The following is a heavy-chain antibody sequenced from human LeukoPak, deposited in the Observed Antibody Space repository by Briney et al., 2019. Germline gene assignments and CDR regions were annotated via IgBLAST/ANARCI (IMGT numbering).Heavy chain of an antibody. CDR3: ARDFWSGYLDY. Sequence: GGSLRLSCAASGFTFSSYRMNWVRQAPGKGLEWVANIKQDGSEKYYVDSVKGRFTISRDNAKNSLYLQMNSLRAEDTAVYYCARDFWSGYLDYWGQGTLVTVSS. V-gene: IGHV3-7*01. CDR2: IKQDGSEK. D-gene: IGHD3-3*01. CDR1: GFTFSSYR. J-gene: IGHJ4*02.